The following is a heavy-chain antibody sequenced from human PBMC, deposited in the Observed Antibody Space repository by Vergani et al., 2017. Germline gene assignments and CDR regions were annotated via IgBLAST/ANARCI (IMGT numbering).Heavy chain of an antibody. J-gene: IGHJ6*02. CDR3: ARDSPYIAVAGTLRERGSPSYYYYGMDV. CDR2: IIPIFGTA. D-gene: IGHD6-19*01. CDR1: GGTFSSYA. V-gene: IGHV1-69*18. Sequence: QVQLVQSGAEVKKPGSSVKVSCKASGGTFSSYAISWVRQAPGQGLEWMGRIIPIFGTANYAQKFQGRVTITADESTSTAYMELSSLRSEDTAVYYCARDSPYIAVAGTLRERGSPSYYYYGMDVWGQGTTVTVSS.